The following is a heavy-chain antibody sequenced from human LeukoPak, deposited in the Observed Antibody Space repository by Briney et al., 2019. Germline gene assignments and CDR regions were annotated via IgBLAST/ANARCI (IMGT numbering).Heavy chain of an antibody. Sequence: SETLSLTCTVSGGSISSGDYYWSWIRQPPGKGLEGIGYIYYSGSTYYNPSLKSRVTISVDTSKNQSSLKLSSVTAADTAVYYCARGWRDTAMVYYFDYWGQGTLVTVSS. CDR3: ARGWRDTAMVYYFDY. J-gene: IGHJ4*02. V-gene: IGHV4-30-4*01. CDR2: IYYSGST. D-gene: IGHD5-18*01. CDR1: GGSISSGDYY.